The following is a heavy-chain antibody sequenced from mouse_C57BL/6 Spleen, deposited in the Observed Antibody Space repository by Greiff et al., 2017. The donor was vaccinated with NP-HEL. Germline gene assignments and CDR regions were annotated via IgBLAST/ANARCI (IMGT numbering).Heavy chain of an antibody. CDR2: IYPRDGST. D-gene: IGHD2-10*02. CDR1: GYTFTDHT. Sequence: QVQLQQSDAELVKPGASVKISCKVSGYTFTDHTIHWMKQRPEQGLEWIGYIYPRDGSTKYNEKFKGKATLTADKSSSTAYMQLNSLTSEDSAVDFCARSGGYGNYEESYFDYWGQGTTLTVSS. CDR3: ARSGGYGNYEESYFDY. V-gene: IGHV1-78*01. J-gene: IGHJ2*01.